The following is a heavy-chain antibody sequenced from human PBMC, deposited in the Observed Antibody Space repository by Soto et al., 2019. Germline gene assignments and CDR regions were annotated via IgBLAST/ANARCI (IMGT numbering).Heavy chain of an antibody. V-gene: IGHV4-31*03. Sequence: SETLSLTCTVSGGSITTGGSYWSWIRQHPGKGLEWIGNIYHSGNTYYNPSLKSRLTISVDTSKNHFSLMVDSVTAADTAVNYCARARFQVLYGKPYFDSWGQGTLVTVSS. CDR1: GGSITTGGSY. D-gene: IGHD2-2*02. CDR3: ARARFQVLYGKPYFDS. J-gene: IGHJ4*02. CDR2: IYHSGNT.